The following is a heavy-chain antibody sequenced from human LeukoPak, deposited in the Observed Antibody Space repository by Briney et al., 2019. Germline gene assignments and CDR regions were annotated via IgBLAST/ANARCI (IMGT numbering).Heavy chain of an antibody. Sequence: GRSLRLSCVASGFTFSSYDMHWVRQAPGKGLEWVALIWYDGSNKYYADSVKGRFTISRDNSKNTLYLQMNSLRAEDTAVYYCARRGIGAYYFDYWGQGILVTVSS. CDR3: ARRGIGAYYFDY. CDR2: IWYDGSNK. J-gene: IGHJ4*02. CDR1: GFTFSSYD. V-gene: IGHV3-33*01.